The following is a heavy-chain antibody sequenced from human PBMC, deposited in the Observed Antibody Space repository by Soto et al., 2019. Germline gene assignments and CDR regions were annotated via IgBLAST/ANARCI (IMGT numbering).Heavy chain of an antibody. J-gene: IGHJ4*02. CDR3: AKGASSGWYGYYFDY. CDR1: GFTFSSYG. V-gene: IGHV3-30*18. Sequence: QVQLVESGGGVVQPGRSLRLSCAASGFTFSSYGMHCVRQAPGKGLEWVAVISYDGSNKYYADSVKGRFTISRDNSKNTLYLQMNSLRAEDTAVYYCAKGASSGWYGYYFDYWGQGTLVTVSS. D-gene: IGHD6-19*01. CDR2: ISYDGSNK.